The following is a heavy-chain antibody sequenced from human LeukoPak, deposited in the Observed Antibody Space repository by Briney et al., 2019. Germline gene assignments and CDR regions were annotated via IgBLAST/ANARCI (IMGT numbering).Heavy chain of an antibody. J-gene: IGHJ4*02. D-gene: IGHD3-3*01. V-gene: IGHV1-24*01. CDR1: GYTLTELS. Sequence: ASVKVSCKVSGYTLTELSMHWVRQAPGKGLEWMGGFDPEDGETIYAQKFQGRVTMTEDTSTDTAYMELSSLGSEDTAVYYCATYYDFWSDPTDYWGQGTLVTVSS. CDR2: FDPEDGET. CDR3: ATYYDFWSDPTDY.